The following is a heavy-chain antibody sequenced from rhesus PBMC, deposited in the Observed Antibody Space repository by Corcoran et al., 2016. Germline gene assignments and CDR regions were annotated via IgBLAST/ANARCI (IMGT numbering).Heavy chain of an antibody. CDR3: ARDRAGTAFFDY. J-gene: IGHJ4*01. CDR2: IFGRVGVP. D-gene: IGHD1-14*01. Sequence: QLQLQESGPGLVKPSETLSLTCAVSGGSISGGYGWSWIRQPPGKGLEWIGDIFGRVGVPAHNPSRNSRVTISTDTSKNQFALKLSSVTAADTAVYYCARDRAGTAFFDYWGQGVLVTVSS. V-gene: IGHV4S7*01. CDR1: GGSISGGYG.